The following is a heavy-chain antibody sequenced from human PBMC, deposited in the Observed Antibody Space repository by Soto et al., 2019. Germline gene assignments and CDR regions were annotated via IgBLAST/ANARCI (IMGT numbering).Heavy chain of an antibody. CDR2: IIPIFGTS. D-gene: IGHD1-26*01. CDR3: ARGLVVGATVEGWFDH. CDR1: GGTFSSYA. Sequence: ASVKVSCKASGGTFSSYAITWVRQAPGQGLEWMGGIIPIFGTSNYAQKFQGRVKITADKSTSTAYMELSSLRSEDTAVYYCARGLVVGATVEGWFDHWGQGTLVTVSS. J-gene: IGHJ5*02. V-gene: IGHV1-69*06.